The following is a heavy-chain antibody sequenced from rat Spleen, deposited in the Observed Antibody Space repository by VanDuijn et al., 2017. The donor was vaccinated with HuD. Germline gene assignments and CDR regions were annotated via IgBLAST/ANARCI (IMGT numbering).Heavy chain of an antibody. V-gene: IGHV5-20*01. CDR2: ISSDGVST. CDR1: GFTFSDCY. CDR3: SRDRGYYGYPCYFDY. Sequence: EVQLVESGGGLVQPGRSLKLSCAASGFTFSDCYMAWVRQAPTKGLEWVATISSDGVSTYYRDSVKGRFTISRDNAKSTLYLQINSLRSEDTATYYCSRDRGYYGYPCYFDYWGQGVMVTVSS. D-gene: IGHD1-7*01. J-gene: IGHJ2*01.